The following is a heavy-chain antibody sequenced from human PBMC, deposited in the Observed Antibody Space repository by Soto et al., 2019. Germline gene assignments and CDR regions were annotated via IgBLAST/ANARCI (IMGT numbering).Heavy chain of an antibody. V-gene: IGHV3-9*01. D-gene: IGHD4-17*01. J-gene: IGHJ4*02. CDR3: AKGASTTVFAFNDY. Sequence: EVQLVESGGGLVQPGRSLRLSCAASGFTFDDYAMHWVRQGPGKGLEWVSSISWNSGNLGYAVSVKGRFTISRDNAKNSLYLKMNSLRGDDTALYYCAKGASTTVFAFNDYWGQGTLVTVSS. CDR2: ISWNSGNL. CDR1: GFTFDDYA.